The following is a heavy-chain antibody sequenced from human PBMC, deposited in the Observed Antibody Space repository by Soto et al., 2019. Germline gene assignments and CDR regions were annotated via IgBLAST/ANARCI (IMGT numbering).Heavy chain of an antibody. CDR3: AREYCSSTSCYAGQPNWFDP. CDR1: GGSFSGYY. CDR2: INHSGST. Sequence: SETLSLTCAVYGGSFSGYYWSWIRQPPGKGLEWIGEINHSGSTNYNPSLKSRVTISVDTSKNQFSLKLSSVTAADTAVYYCAREYCSSTSCYAGQPNWFDPWGQGTLVTVSS. J-gene: IGHJ5*02. V-gene: IGHV4-34*01. D-gene: IGHD2-2*01.